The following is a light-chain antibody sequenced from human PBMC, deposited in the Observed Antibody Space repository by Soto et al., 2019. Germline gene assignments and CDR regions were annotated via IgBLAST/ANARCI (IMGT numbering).Light chain of an antibody. J-gene: IGLJ2*01. CDR3: QSYDSSLSGLGV. V-gene: IGLV1-40*01. CDR1: SSNIGAGYD. CDR2: GNS. Sequence: QSVLTQPRSVSGAPGQRVTIYCTGSSSNIGAGYDVHWYQQLPGTAPKLLIYGNSNRPSGVPDRFSGSKSGTSASLAITGLQAEDEADYYCQSYDSSLSGLGVFGGGTKLTVL.